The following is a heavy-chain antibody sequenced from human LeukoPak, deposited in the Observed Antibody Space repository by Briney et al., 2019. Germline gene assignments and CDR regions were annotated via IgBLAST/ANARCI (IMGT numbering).Heavy chain of an antibody. CDR3: ARVITERGYDYGQTYYYYYMDV. J-gene: IGHJ6*03. Sequence: PSETLSLTCTVSGGSISSSSYYWGWIRQPPGKGLEWIGSIYYSGSTYYNPSLKSRVTISVDTSKNQFSLKLSSVTAADTAVYYCARVITERGYDYGQTYYYYYMDVWGKGTTVTVSS. CDR2: IYYSGST. CDR1: GGSISSSSYY. D-gene: IGHD5-12*01. V-gene: IGHV4-39*07.